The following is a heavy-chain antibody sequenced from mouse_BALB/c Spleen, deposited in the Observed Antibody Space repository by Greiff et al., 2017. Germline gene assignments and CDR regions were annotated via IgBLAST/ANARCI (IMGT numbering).Heavy chain of an antibody. J-gene: IGHJ3*01. V-gene: IGHV5-4*02. CDR2: ISDGGSYT. CDR3: AREGGRAY. CDR1: GFTFSDYY. Sequence: DVMLVESGGGLVKPGGSLKLSCAASGFTFSDYYMYWVRQTPEKRLEWVATISDGGSYTYYPDSVKGRFTISRDNAKNNLYLQMSSLKSEDTAMYYCAREGGRAYWGQGTLVTVSA.